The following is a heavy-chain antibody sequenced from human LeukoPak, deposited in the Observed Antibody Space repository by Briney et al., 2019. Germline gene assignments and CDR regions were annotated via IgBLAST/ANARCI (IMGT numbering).Heavy chain of an antibody. CDR1: GVSFDDYY. J-gene: IGHJ4*02. V-gene: IGHV4-34*01. CDR2: INHSGYT. Sequence: LETLSLTCAVSGVSFDDYYWSWVRQAPGKGLEWLGEINHSGYTNDSPSLKSRVTLSIDTSRKQFSLNLRSVTVADAGIYYCTRMTTGHDYWGQGTLVTVSS. CDR3: TRMTTGHDY. D-gene: IGHD4-17*01.